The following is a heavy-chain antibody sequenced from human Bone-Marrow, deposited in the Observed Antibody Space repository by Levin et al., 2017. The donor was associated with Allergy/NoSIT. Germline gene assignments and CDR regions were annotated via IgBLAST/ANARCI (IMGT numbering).Heavy chain of an antibody. J-gene: IGHJ4*02. CDR1: GFTFRHYT. Sequence: AGGSLRLSCAASGFTFRHYTMNWVRQAPGKGLEWVSCITSSGDSTYYADSVKGRFTISRDNAKNSLYLQLNRLRDEDTAMYYCARDPARGYYESSGYSGDHWGQGTLVTLSS. CDR2: ITSSGDST. CDR3: ARDPARGYYESSGYSGDH. V-gene: IGHV3-48*02. D-gene: IGHD3-22*01.